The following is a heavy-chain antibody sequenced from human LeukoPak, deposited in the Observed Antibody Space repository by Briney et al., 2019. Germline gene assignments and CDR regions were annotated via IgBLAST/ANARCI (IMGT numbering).Heavy chain of an antibody. Sequence: GGSLRLSCAASGVTFSDYYMSWIRQAPGKGLEWVSYISSSGSTIYYADSVKGRFTISRDNAKNSLYLQMNSPRAEDTAVYYCARDFSGWYYFDYWGQGTLVTVSS. CDR3: ARDFSGWYYFDY. V-gene: IGHV3-11*04. D-gene: IGHD6-19*01. CDR2: ISSSGSTI. CDR1: GVTFSDYY. J-gene: IGHJ4*02.